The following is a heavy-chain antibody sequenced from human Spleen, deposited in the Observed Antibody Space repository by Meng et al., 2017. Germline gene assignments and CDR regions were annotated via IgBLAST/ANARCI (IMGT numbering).Heavy chain of an antibody. V-gene: IGHV3-23*01. CDR3: AKLTAGGSGY. Sequence: GESLKISCAASGFNFRNYSMNWVRQAPGKGLEWVSSISESGAGTYYAESVKGRFTISRDNSKNTLYLQMNSLRAEDTAIYYCAKLTAGGSGYWGQGALVTVSS. D-gene: IGHD1-26*01. J-gene: IGHJ4*02. CDR2: ISESGAGT. CDR1: GFNFRNYS.